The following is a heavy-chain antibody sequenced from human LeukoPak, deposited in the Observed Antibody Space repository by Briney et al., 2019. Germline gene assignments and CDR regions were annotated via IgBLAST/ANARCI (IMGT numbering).Heavy chain of an antibody. V-gene: IGHV4-59*12. J-gene: IGHJ4*02. Sequence: SETLSLTCTISGGSISSYYWSWIRQPPGKGLEWIGYIYYSGSTKYNPSLKSRVTISVDTSKNQFSLKLSSVTAADTAVYYCARGAELFDYWGQGTLVTVSS. CDR1: GGSISSYY. CDR3: ARGAELFDY. CDR2: IYYSGST. D-gene: IGHD1-26*01.